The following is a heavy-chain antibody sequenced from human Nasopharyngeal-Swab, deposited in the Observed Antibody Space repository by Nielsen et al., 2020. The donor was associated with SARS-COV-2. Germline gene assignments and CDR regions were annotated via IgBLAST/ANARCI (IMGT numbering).Heavy chain of an antibody. J-gene: IGHJ6*02. Sequence: WIRQPPGKGLEWVSYISGGSRAIYYADSVKGRFTISRDNGKNSLYLQMSSLRDGDTAVYYCARDSRVAYSMDVWGQGTTVTVSS. CDR3: ARDSRVAYSMDV. V-gene: IGHV3-48*02. D-gene: IGHD2-15*01. CDR2: ISGGSRAI.